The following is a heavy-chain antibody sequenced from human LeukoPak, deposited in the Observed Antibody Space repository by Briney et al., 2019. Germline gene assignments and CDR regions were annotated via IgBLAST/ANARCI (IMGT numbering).Heavy chain of an antibody. Sequence: SETLSLTCTVSGDSITTNSYYWGWIRQPPGKGLDWIGTIPYSGSSYYNPSLKSRVTISVDTSKNQFSLDLYFVTAADTAVYYCARLPMIRGVTEYYFDYWGQGSLVTVSS. J-gene: IGHJ4*02. CDR1: GDSITTNSYY. CDR2: IPYSGSS. CDR3: ARLPMIRGVTEYYFDY. D-gene: IGHD3-10*01. V-gene: IGHV4-39*07.